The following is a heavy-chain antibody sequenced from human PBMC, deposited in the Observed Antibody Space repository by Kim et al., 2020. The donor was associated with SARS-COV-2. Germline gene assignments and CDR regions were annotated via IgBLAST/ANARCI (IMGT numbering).Heavy chain of an antibody. Sequence: GGSLSLSCAASGFTFSSYAMSWVRQAPGKGLEWVSSISGSGDSTYYADSVKGRFTISRDNSKNTLYLQMNSPRAEDTAVYYCAKDRTYYSGSYYYDYWGQGTLVTVSS. CDR2: ISGSGDST. CDR3: AKDRTYYSGSYYYDY. CDR1: GFTFSSYA. J-gene: IGHJ4*02. V-gene: IGHV3-23*01. D-gene: IGHD3-10*01.